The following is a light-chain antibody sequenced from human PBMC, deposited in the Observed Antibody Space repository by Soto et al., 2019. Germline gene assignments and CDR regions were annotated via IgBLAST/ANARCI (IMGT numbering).Light chain of an antibody. V-gene: IGLV2-14*01. J-gene: IGLJ1*01. CDR2: EVT. Sequence: QSALTQPASVSGSPGQSITISCTGTSSDVGAYNYVPWYQHHPGKVPKLLIYEVTNRPSGVSDRFSGSKSGNTASLTISGLQAEDEADYYCSSKRDSSTLFVFGTGTRSTS. CDR3: SSKRDSSTLFV. CDR1: SSDVGAYNY.